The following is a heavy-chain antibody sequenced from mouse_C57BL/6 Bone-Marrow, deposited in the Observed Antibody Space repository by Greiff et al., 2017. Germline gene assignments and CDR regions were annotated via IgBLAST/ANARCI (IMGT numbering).Heavy chain of an antibody. CDR3: ASDYYGSSRFAY. V-gene: IGHV1-81*01. J-gene: IGHJ3*01. Sequence: QVQLKESGAELARPGASVKLSCKASGYTFTSYGISWVKQRTGQGLEWIGEIYPRSGNTYYNEKFKGKAKLTADKSSSTAYMELRSLTSEDSAVYFCASDYYGSSRFAYWGQGTLVTVSA. CDR2: IYPRSGNT. CDR1: GYTFTSYG. D-gene: IGHD1-1*01.